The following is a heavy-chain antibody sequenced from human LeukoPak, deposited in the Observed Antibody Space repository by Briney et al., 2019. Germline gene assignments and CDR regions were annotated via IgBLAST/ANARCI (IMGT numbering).Heavy chain of an antibody. CDR1: GFTFSTSA. CDR3: AKDQGYNWNGGAFDI. D-gene: IGHD1-20*01. CDR2: INNVRSHI. J-gene: IGHJ3*02. Sequence: PGGSLRLSCAASGFTFSTSAMNWVRQAPGKGLEWVSSINNVRSHIYYADSVRGRFTISRDNANNVLYLQMNSLRAEDTAVYYCAKDQGYNWNGGAFDIWGQGTMVTVSS. V-gene: IGHV3-21*06.